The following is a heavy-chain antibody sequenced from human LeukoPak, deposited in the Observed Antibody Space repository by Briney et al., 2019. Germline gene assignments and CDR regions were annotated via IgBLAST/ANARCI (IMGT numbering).Heavy chain of an antibody. CDR3: ATWDPNGWFQH. Sequence: SVTLSPTCTVSGGSISSSSYYWGWIRQPPGKGLEWIGSIYYSGSTYYNPSLKSRVTISVDTSKNQFSLKLSSVTAADTAVYYCATWDPNGWFQHWGQGTLVTVSS. D-gene: IGHD6-19*01. CDR2: IYYSGST. CDR1: GGSISSSSYY. J-gene: IGHJ1*01. V-gene: IGHV4-39*01.